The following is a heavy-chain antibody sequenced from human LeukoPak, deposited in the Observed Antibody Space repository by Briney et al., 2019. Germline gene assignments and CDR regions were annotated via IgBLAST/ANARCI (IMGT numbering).Heavy chain of an antibody. CDR1: GYTFTSYA. J-gene: IGHJ4*02. CDR3: ARVKDILTGYYRYFDY. Sequence: GASVKVSCKASGYTFTSYAMHWVRQAPGQRLEWMGWINAGNGNTKYSQKFQGRVTITRDTSASTAYMELSSLRSEDTAVYYCARVKDILTGYYRYFDYGGQGTLVTVSS. D-gene: IGHD3-9*01. V-gene: IGHV1-3*01. CDR2: INAGNGNT.